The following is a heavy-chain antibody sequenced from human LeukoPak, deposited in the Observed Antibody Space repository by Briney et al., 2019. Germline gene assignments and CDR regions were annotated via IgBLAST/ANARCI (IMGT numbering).Heavy chain of an antibody. CDR3: ARGRSITLLRGVAMSDGFDI. V-gene: IGHV3-21*01. D-gene: IGHD3-10*01. CDR1: GFTFSGYS. J-gene: IGHJ3*02. Sequence: GGSLRLSCAASGFTFSGYSMNWVRQAPGKGLEWVSFTDTSGNYIYYGDSVKGRFTISRDNAKNLVFLQMNGLRAEDTAVYYCARGRSITLLRGVAMSDGFDIWGQGAMVAVSS. CDR2: TDTSGNYI.